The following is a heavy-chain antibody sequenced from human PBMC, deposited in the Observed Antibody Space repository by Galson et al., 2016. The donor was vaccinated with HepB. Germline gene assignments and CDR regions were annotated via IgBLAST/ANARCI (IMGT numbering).Heavy chain of an antibody. J-gene: IGHJ3*02. CDR1: GYIFTNYW. Sequence: QSGAEVKKPGESLKISCKGSGYIFTNYWLGWVRQRPGKGLEWMGIIYDGDSDTRHSPSFQGQVTISADKSINTAYVQWSSLKASDTAIYYCATLHSQSGYGHAFDIWGQGTMVTVSS. CDR2: IYDGDSDT. CDR3: ATLHSQSGYGHAFDI. V-gene: IGHV5-51*01. D-gene: IGHD5-18*01.